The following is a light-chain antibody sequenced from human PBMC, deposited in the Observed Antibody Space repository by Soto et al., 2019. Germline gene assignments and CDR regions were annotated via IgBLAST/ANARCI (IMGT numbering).Light chain of an antibody. CDR1: SSNFGSDY. CDR3: AAWDDSLGGPAHVV. V-gene: IGLV1-47*01. Sequence: QSVLTQPPSASGTPGQRVTISCSGSSSNFGSDYVYWYQQLPGTAPKLLIYRNNQRPSGVPDRFSGSKSGTSASLAISGLRSEDEADYYCAAWDDSLGGPAHVVFGGGTKLTVL. J-gene: IGLJ2*01. CDR2: RNN.